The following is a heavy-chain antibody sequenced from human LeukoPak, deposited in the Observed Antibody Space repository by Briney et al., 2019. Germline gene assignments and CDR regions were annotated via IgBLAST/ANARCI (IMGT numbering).Heavy chain of an antibody. CDR2: IYYSGST. CDR1: GGSISSSSYY. J-gene: IGHJ4*02. CDR3: ARVISDYYDSSGYYYFDY. V-gene: IGHV4-39*01. Sequence: SETLSLTCTVSGGSISSSSYYWGWIRQPPGKGLEWIGSIYYSGSTYYNPSLKSRVTISVDTSKNQFSLKLSSATAADTAVYYCARVISDYYDSSGYYYFDYWGQGTLVTVSS. D-gene: IGHD3-22*01.